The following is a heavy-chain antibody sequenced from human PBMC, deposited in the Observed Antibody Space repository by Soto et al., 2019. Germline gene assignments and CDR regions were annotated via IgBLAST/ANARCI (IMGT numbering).Heavy chain of an antibody. D-gene: IGHD2-15*01. CDR3: ARVTPHDCTGGSCYSLAAFGI. V-gene: IGHV1-69*13. CDR2: IIPIFGTA. CDR1: GGTFSTYA. J-gene: IGHJ3*02. Sequence: GASVKVSCKASGGTFSTYAISWVRQAPGQGLEWMGGIIPIFGTAKNAQKFQGRVTITADELTNTAYMELSSLRSEDTAVYYCARVTPHDCTGGSCYSLAAFGIWGQGTMVTVSS.